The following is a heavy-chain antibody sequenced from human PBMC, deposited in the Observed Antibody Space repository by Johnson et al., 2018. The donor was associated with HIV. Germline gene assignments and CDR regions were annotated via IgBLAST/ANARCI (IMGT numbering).Heavy chain of an antibody. CDR3: ARDVAATMIVVGGAYDAFDI. V-gene: IGHV3-66*01. CDR1: GFTVSSNY. Sequence: MQLVESGGGLVQPGGSLRLSCAASGFTVSSNYMSWVRQAPGKGLEWVSVIYSGGTTFYADSVKGRHTVSRDSSRNTLNLQMNSLRVEDTAVYYCARDVAATMIVVGGAYDAFDIWGQGTMVTVSS. J-gene: IGHJ3*02. CDR2: IYSGGTT. D-gene: IGHD3-22*01.